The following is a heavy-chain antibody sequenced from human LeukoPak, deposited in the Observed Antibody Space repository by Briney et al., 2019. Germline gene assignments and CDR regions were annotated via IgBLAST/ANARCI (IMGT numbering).Heavy chain of an antibody. D-gene: IGHD3-22*01. CDR1: GGSFSGYY. J-gene: IGHJ5*02. CDR3: ARTSIYYDSSGYRS. Sequence: TASETLSLTCAVYGGSFSGYYWSWIRQPPGKGLEWIGEINHSGSTNYNPSLKSRVTISVDTSENQFSLKLSSVTAADTAVYYCARTSIYYDSSGYRSWGQGTLVTVSS. CDR2: INHSGST. V-gene: IGHV4-34*01.